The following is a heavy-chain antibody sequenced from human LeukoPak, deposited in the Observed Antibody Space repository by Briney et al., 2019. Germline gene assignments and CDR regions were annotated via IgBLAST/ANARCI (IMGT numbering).Heavy chain of an antibody. V-gene: IGHV4-59*08. CDR1: GGSISSYY. Sequence: SETLSLTCTVSGGSISSYYWSWIRQPPGKGLEWIGYIYYSGSTNYNPSLKSRVTISVDTSKNQFSLKLSSVTAADTAVYYCARPPYCSGGSCYSVWGQGTLVTVSS. D-gene: IGHD2-15*01. CDR2: IYYSGST. CDR3: ARPPYCSGGSCYSV. J-gene: IGHJ4*02.